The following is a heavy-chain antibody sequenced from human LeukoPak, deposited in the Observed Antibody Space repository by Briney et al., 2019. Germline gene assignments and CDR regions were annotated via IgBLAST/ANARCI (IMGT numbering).Heavy chain of an antibody. D-gene: IGHD1-26*01. CDR3: ARHVGATSFDY. CDR1: GGSISSSSYY. CDR2: IYYSGST. V-gene: IGHV4-39*01. Sequence: NASETLSLTCTVSGGSISSSSYYWGWIRQPPGKGLEWIGSIYYSGSTYYNPSLKSRVTISVDTSKNQFSLKLSSVTAAGTAVYYCARHVGATSFDYWGQGTLVTVSS. J-gene: IGHJ4*02.